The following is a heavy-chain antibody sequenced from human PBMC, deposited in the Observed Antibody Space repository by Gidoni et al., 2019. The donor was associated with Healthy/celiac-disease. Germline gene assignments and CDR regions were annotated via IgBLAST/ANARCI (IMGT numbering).Heavy chain of an antibody. CDR2: IYYSGST. V-gene: IGHV4-59*01. J-gene: IGHJ5*02. D-gene: IGHD6-6*01. CDR1: GGSTSSYY. CDR3: ARGVSSIAARWFDP. Sequence: QVQLQESGPGLVTPSETLSLPCTVSGGSTSSYYWSWIRQPPGKGLEWIGYIYYSGSTNYNPSLKSRVTISVDTSKNQFSLKLSSVTAADTAVYYCARGVSSIAARWFDPWGQGTLVTVSS.